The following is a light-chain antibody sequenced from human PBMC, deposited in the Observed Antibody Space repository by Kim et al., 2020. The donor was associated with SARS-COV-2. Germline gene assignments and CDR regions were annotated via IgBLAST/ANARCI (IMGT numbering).Light chain of an antibody. CDR2: AVT. Sequence: QSALTQPASVSGSPGQSITISCTGTSSDFGGYKYVSWYQQHPGKAPKLMIYAVTNRPSGVSNRFSGSKSGNTASLTISGLQAEDEGDYYCSSYTSSNTLLFGGGTQRTVL. V-gene: IGLV2-14*03. J-gene: IGLJ2*01. CDR1: SSDFGGYKY. CDR3: SSYTSSNTLL.